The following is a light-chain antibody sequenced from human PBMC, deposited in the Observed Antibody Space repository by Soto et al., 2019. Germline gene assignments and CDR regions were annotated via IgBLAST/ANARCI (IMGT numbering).Light chain of an antibody. V-gene: IGLV2-14*01. Sequence: QSALTQPASVSGSPGQSITISCTGTSRDVGGYVSWYQQHPGKAPKLMIYEVSNRPSGVSNRFSGSKSDNTASLTISGLQAEDEADYYCRSYTSSNTVVFGGGTKVTVL. CDR3: RSYTSSNTVV. CDR2: EVS. J-gene: IGLJ2*01. CDR1: SRDVGGY.